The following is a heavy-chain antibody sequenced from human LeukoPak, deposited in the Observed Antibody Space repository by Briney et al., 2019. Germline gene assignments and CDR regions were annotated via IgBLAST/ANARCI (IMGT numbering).Heavy chain of an antibody. J-gene: IGHJ3*02. CDR1: GFTFSDYY. CDR3: AREGSYRFRGPFDI. V-gene: IGHV3-11*01. Sequence: EGSLRLSCAASGFTFSDYYMSWIRQAPGKGLEWISYITTSSDSTIYYADSVKGRFTVSRDNAENSLYLQMNGLRAEDTAVYYCAREGSYRFRGPFDIWAKGQWSPSLQ. CDR2: ITTSSDSTI. D-gene: IGHD3-16*02.